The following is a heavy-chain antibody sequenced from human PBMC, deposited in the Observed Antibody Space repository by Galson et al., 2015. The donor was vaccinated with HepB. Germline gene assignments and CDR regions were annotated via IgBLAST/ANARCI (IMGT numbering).Heavy chain of an antibody. Sequence: SVKVSCKASGYTFTDYYIHWVRQAPGQGLEWMGWINPNSGAPNFAQNFQGRVTMTRDTSISTAYMEVTSLTSGDTAVYYCARGGIVLPPAKRAYDIWGQGTGVTVSS. CDR3: ARGGIVLPPAKRAYDI. D-gene: IGHD2-15*01. V-gene: IGHV1-2*02. J-gene: IGHJ3*02. CDR2: INPNSGAP. CDR1: GYTFTDYY.